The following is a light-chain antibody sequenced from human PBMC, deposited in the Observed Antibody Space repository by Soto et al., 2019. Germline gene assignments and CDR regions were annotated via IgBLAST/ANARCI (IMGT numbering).Light chain of an antibody. V-gene: IGLV1-44*01. CDR3: ASWDDTPSGYV. Sequence: QSVLTQPPSVSGTPGQMVSISCSGSSSNIGSNTVNWYQQLPGTAPKILMYSNNQRASGVPDRFSGSKSGTSASLAISGLQSEDEADYFCASWDDTPSGYVFGTGTKLTVL. CDR2: SNN. J-gene: IGLJ1*01. CDR1: SSNIGSNT.